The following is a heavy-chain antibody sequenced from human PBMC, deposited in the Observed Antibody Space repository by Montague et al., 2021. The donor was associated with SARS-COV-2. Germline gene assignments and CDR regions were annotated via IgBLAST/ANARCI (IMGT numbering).Heavy chain of an antibody. CDR3: ARVVPGWPYYYFDN. V-gene: IGHV3-74*01. CDR1: GFTFSDKW. D-gene: IGHD6-19*01. J-gene: IGHJ4*02. CDR2: INHDGSTT. Sequence: SLRLSCAASGFTFSDKWMHWARQAPGKGLVWVSRINHDGSTTNYADSVRGRFTISRDNAKDTLYLQMDSLRAEDTAVYYCARVVPGWPYYYFDNWGQGTLVTVSS.